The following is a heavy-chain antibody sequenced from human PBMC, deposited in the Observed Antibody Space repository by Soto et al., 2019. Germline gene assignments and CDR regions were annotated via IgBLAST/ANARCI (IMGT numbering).Heavy chain of an antibody. D-gene: IGHD3-22*01. Sequence: QVQLVESGGGVVQPGRSLRLSCAASGFTFSSYGMHWVRQAPGKGLEWVAVISYDGSNKYYADSVKGRFTISRDNSKNTLYLQMNSLRAEDTAVYYCAKDRGYYYDSSCYYSNYFDYWGQGTLVTVSS. J-gene: IGHJ4*02. CDR2: ISYDGSNK. V-gene: IGHV3-30*18. CDR3: AKDRGYYYDSSCYYSNYFDY. CDR1: GFTFSSYG.